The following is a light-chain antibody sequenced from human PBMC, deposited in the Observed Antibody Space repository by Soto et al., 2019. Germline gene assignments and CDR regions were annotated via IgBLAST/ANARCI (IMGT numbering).Light chain of an antibody. Sequence: EIVMTQSPGTLSVSPGGRAALSCRASQSVITNLAWYQQKPGQAPRLLIFDASTRATGIPARFSGSGSGTEFTLTISSLRSADVAVYYCQQYYTWPRGTFGQGTKVEV. J-gene: IGKJ1*01. V-gene: IGKV3-15*01. CDR2: DAS. CDR1: QSVITN. CDR3: QQYYTWPRGT.